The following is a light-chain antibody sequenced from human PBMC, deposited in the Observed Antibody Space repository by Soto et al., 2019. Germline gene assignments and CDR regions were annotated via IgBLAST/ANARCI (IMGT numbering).Light chain of an antibody. Sequence: QSALTQPPSASGSPGQSVTISCTGTSSDVGGYNYVSWYQQHPGKAPKLMIYEVSKRPSAVPDRFSGSKSGNTASLTVSGLQAEDEADYYCSSYAGNNILFGGGTKLTVL. CDR2: EVS. CDR3: SSYAGNNIL. CDR1: SSDVGGYNY. V-gene: IGLV2-8*01. J-gene: IGLJ2*01.